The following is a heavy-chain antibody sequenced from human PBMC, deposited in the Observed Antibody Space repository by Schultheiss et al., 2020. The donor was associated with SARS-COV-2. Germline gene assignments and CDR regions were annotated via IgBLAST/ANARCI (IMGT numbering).Heavy chain of an antibody. Sequence: LRLTCTVSGGSISSGGYSWSWIRQPPGKGLEWIGYIYYSGSTYYNPSLKSRVTISVDTSKNQFSLKLSSVTAADTAVYYCARANYYDSSDFDYWGQGTLVTVSS. CDR3: ARANYYDSSDFDY. CDR1: GGSISSGGYS. CDR2: IYYSGST. V-gene: IGHV4-30-2*05. J-gene: IGHJ4*02. D-gene: IGHD3-22*01.